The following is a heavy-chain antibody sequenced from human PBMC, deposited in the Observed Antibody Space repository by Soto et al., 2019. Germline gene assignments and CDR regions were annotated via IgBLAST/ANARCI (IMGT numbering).Heavy chain of an antibody. CDR1: GYTFTNYH. CDR2: INPGGGST. Sequence: QVQLVQSGAEVKKPGASVKVSCKASGYTFTNYHIHWVRQAPGQGLEWIGKINPGGGSTSYAQKFQGRVTVTRDTSTSTVYMELSSLRSEDTAVYYCARNSYFFGSDYWGQGTLVTVSS. CDR3: ARNSYFFGSDY. V-gene: IGHV1-46*03. D-gene: IGHD3-3*01. J-gene: IGHJ4*02.